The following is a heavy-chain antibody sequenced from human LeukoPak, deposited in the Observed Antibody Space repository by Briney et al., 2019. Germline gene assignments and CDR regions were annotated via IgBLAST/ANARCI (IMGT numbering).Heavy chain of an antibody. CDR3: ARDGHGGNSFDY. D-gene: IGHD4-23*01. V-gene: IGHV1-2*02. J-gene: IGHJ4*02. Sequence: GASVKVSCKASGYTFTGYYMHLVRQAPGQGLELMGWINANSGGTDYAQKFQDRVTMTRDTSISTAYMELSRLRSDDTAVYYCARDGHGGNSFDYWGQGTLVSVSS. CDR1: GYTFTGYY. CDR2: INANSGGT.